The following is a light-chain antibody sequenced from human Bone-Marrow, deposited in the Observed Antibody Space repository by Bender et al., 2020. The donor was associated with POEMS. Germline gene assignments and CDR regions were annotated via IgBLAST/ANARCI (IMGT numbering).Light chain of an antibody. CDR2: DVS. CDR1: GSDVGGYDY. Sequence: QSVLTQPPSVSGAPGQRVTISCTGTGSDVGGYDYVSWYQQHPGKAPKLMIYDVSNLPSGVSNRFSGSKSGKTASLTISGLQAEDEADYYCSSYTSSSTLVVFGGGTKLTVL. CDR3: SSYTSSSTLVV. V-gene: IGLV2-14*01. J-gene: IGLJ2*01.